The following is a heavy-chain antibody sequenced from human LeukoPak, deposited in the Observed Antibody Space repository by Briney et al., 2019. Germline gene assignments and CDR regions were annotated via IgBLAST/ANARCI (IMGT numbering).Heavy chain of an antibody. Sequence: SETLSLTCTGSGGSISSGSYYWGWIRQPPGKGLEWIASFYYTGRTYYNPSLKSRVTISADTSKNQFSLKVTSVTAADTAVYYCARHLSSVSTNDYWGQGTLVSVSS. V-gene: IGHV4-39*01. CDR2: FYYTGRT. CDR1: GGSISSGSYY. CDR3: ARHLSSVSTNDY. D-gene: IGHD5/OR15-5a*01. J-gene: IGHJ4*02.